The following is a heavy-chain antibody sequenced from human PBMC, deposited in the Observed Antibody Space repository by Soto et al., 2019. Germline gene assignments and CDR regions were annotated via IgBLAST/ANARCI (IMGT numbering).Heavy chain of an antibody. CDR1: GYTLTELS. CDR2: FDPEDGET. J-gene: IGHJ3*02. D-gene: IGHD3-10*01. V-gene: IGHV1-24*01. CDR3: ARGRGGYDYGSGSYYHAFDI. Sequence: ASVKVSCKVSGYTLTELSMHWVRQAPGKGLEWMGGFDPEDGETIYAQKFQGRVTMTEDTSTDTAYMELSSLRSEDTAVYYCARGRGGYDYGSGSYYHAFDIWGQGTMVTVSS.